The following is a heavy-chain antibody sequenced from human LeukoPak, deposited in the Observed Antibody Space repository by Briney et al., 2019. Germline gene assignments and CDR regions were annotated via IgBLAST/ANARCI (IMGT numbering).Heavy chain of an antibody. CDR3: AKEQRIRHCSEGVCMEGYYFDY. J-gene: IGHJ4*02. Sequence: GGSLKLSCRGTGFNFNMFAMHWVRQAPGKGLEWVSGLSRSGTTTNYADSVKGRFTISRDKSKHTMFLQMNSLRPEDTAIYYCAKEQRIRHCSEGVCMEGYYFDYWGQGALVTVSS. V-gene: IGHV3-23*01. CDR1: GFNFNMFA. CDR2: LSRSGTTT. D-gene: IGHD2-15*01.